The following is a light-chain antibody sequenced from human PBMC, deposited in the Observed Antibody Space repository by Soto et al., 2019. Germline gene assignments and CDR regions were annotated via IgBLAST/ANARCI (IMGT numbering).Light chain of an antibody. V-gene: IGKV3-11*01. J-gene: IGKJ4*01. CDR2: DAC. Sequence: EIVLTQSPAILSLSPGERATLSCRASQIVGTYLDWYQQKLGQAPRLLIYDACNRATGIPARFSGSGSGTDFTLNISSLEPEDFAVYYWQQRVNWLTFGGGTKVEL. CDR1: QIVGTY. CDR3: QQRVNWLT.